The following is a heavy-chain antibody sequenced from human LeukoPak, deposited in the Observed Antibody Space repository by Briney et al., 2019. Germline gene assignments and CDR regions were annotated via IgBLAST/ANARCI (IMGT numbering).Heavy chain of an antibody. CDR1: GFTVSSNY. J-gene: IGHJ4*02. CDR3: VRDIVPYSSNWYYFDY. D-gene: IGHD6-13*01. Sequence: GGSLRLSCAASGFTVSSNYMSWVRQAPGKGLEWVSVIYSGGSTYYADSVKGRFTISRDNSKNTLYLQMNSLRAEDTAVYYCVRDIVPYSSNWYYFDYWGQGTLVTVSS. CDR2: IYSGGST. V-gene: IGHV3-53*01.